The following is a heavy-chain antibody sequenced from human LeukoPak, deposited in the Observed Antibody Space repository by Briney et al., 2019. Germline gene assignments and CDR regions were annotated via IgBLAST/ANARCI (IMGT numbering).Heavy chain of an antibody. CDR2: IKGDGSIT. V-gene: IGHV3-74*01. CDR1: GFTFSNYW. CDR3: ARDGPAAAGPVLDY. D-gene: IGHD6-13*01. J-gene: IGHJ4*02. Sequence: GGSLRLSCAASGFTFSNYWMHWVRQVPGKGLVWVSHIKGDGSITNYADSVKGRSTVSRDNAKDTLYLQMNSLRVEDSAIYYCARDGPAAAGPVLDYWGQGALVTVSS.